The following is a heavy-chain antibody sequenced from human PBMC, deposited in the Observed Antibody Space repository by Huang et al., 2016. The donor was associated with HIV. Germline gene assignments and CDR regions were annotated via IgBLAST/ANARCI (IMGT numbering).Heavy chain of an antibody. D-gene: IGHD2-15*01. Sequence: YTFTGYYMHWVRQAPGQGLEGMGWINPKSGGTNYAQKFQGRVTMTRDTSISTAYMELSRLRSDDTAVYYCAREVVSATGYYYYGMDVWGQGTTVTVSS. CDR1: YTFTGYY. CDR3: AREVVSATGYYYYGMDV. CDR2: INPKSGGT. J-gene: IGHJ6*02. V-gene: IGHV1-2*02.